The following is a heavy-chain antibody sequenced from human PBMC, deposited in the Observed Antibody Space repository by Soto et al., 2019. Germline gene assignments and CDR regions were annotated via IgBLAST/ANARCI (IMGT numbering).Heavy chain of an antibody. CDR1: GFTVSSNY. CDR2: IYSGGST. V-gene: IGHV3-66*01. Sequence: EVQLVESGGGLVQPGGSLRLSCAASGFTVSSNYMSRVRQAPGKGLEWVAVIYSGGSTYYADAVKGRCTIFRDNSKNTLYLQMNSLRAEDTAVYYCARDRIASIFRVVIGDYFDYWGQGTLVTVSS. D-gene: IGHD3-3*01. CDR3: ARDRIASIFRVVIGDYFDY. J-gene: IGHJ4*02.